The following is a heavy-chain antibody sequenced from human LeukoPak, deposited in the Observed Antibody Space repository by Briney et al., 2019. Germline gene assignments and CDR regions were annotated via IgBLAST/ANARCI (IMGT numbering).Heavy chain of an antibody. CDR3: AKSGSLPLVVTATPIVD. Sequence: GGSLRLSCAAPGFTFSSYWMSWVRQAPGKGLEWVAFIRYDGSNKYYADSVKGRFTISRDNSKNTLYLQMNSLRAEDTAVYYCAKSGSLPLVVTATPIVDWGQGTLVTVSS. CDR2: IRYDGSNK. D-gene: IGHD2-21*02. J-gene: IGHJ4*02. CDR1: GFTFSSYW. V-gene: IGHV3-30*02.